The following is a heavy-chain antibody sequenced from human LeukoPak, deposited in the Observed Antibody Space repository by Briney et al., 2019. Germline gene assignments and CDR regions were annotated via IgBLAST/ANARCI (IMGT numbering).Heavy chain of an antibody. CDR1: GGSISSYY. J-gene: IGHJ4*02. CDR2: FYTSGST. CDR3: ARFSPRALGNYFDY. Sequence: SETLSLTCTVSGGSISSYYWSWIRQPAGKGLEWIGRFYTSGSTNYNPSLKSRVTMSLDRSNNQFSLNLSSVTAADTAVYYCARFSPRALGNYFDYWGQGTLVTVSS. D-gene: IGHD3-16*01. V-gene: IGHV4-4*07.